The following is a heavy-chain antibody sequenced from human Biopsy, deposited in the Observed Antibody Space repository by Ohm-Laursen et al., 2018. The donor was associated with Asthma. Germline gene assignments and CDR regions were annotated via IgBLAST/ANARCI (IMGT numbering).Heavy chain of an antibody. D-gene: IGHD3-9*01. CDR1: GYTFINYA. Sequence: SVKVSCKASGYTFINYAIHWVRQAPGQRLKWMGWINTGNGDTKYSQKFQGRVTITRDTSASTAYMELRSLRSEDTATYYCARTYYDFLTGQVKDVFGVWGQGTVVTVSS. J-gene: IGHJ3*01. CDR3: ARTYYDFLTGQVKDVFGV. CDR2: INTGNGDT. V-gene: IGHV1-3*04.